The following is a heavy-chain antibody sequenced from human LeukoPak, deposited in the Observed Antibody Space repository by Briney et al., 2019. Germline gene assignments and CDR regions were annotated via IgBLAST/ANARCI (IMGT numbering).Heavy chain of an antibody. D-gene: IGHD5-24*01. CDR1: GFTFSSYW. J-gene: IGHJ6*03. CDR3: ARDMGRDYYMDV. V-gene: IGHV3-74*01. CDR2: INSDVSST. Sequence: GGSLRLSCAASGFTFSSYWMHWVRQAPGKGLVWVSRINSDVSSTSYADSVKGRFTIYRDNAKNTLYLQMNSLRAEDTAVYYCARDMGRDYYMDVWGKGTTVTISS.